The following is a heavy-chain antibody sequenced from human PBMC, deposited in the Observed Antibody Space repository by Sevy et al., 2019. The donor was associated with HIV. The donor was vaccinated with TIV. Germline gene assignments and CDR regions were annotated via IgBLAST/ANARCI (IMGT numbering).Heavy chain of an antibody. CDR1: GFTFSSYE. CDR2: ISGSGGST. CDR3: ARRGEQQLVGYYYYYGMDV. D-gene: IGHD6-13*01. J-gene: IGHJ6*02. Sequence: GGSLRLSCAASGFTFSSYEMNWVRQAPGKGLEWVSAISGSGGSTYYADSVKGRFTISRDNSKNTLYLQMNSLRAEDTAVYYCARRGEQQLVGYYYYYGMDVWGQGTTVTVSS. V-gene: IGHV3-23*01.